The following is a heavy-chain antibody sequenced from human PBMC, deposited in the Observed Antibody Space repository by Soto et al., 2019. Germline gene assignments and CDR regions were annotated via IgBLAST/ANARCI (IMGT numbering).Heavy chain of an antibody. CDR1: GFTFGSYG. CDR2: ISSDGGHR. D-gene: IGHD3-10*01. CDR3: AKDGGSVVPGSVDY. J-gene: IGHJ4*02. Sequence: GGSLRLSCAASGFTFGSYGMHWFRQAPGKGLEWVAVISSDGGHRFYADSVKGRFTISRDNSKNTLFLQMLSLRVEDTAVYSCAKDGGSVVPGSVDYWGQGTLVTVSS. V-gene: IGHV3-30*18.